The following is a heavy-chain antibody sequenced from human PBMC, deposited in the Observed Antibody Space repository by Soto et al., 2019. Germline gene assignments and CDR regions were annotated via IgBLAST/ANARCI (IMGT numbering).Heavy chain of an antibody. Sequence: GGSLRLSCAASGFTLITYAMSWVRQAPGKGLEWVSSISGSGGTAYNVDSVKGRFTISRDNSKNTLYLQMNSLRAEDTAVYYCARSGTDSSTWSDDGFDIWGQGTMVTVSS. CDR2: ISGSGGTA. J-gene: IGHJ3*02. CDR3: ARSGTDSSTWSDDGFDI. V-gene: IGHV3-23*01. CDR1: GFTLITYA. D-gene: IGHD6-13*01.